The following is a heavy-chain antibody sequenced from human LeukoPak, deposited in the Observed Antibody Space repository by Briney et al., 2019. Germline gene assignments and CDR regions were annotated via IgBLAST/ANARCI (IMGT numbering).Heavy chain of an antibody. Sequence: PSETLSLTCTVSGGSITSYYWSWIRQPPGKGLEWIGYIYYSGSTNYNPSLKSRVTMSVDMSKNQFSLKLSSVTSADTAVYYCASNSFDYYGSGSYSVDYWGQGTLVTVSS. V-gene: IGHV4-59*01. J-gene: IGHJ4*02. D-gene: IGHD3-10*01. CDR1: GGSITSYY. CDR3: ASNSFDYYGSGSYSVDY. CDR2: IYYSGST.